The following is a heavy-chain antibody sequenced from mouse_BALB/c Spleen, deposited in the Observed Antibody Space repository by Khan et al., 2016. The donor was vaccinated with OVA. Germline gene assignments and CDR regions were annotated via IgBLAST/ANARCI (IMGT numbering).Heavy chain of an antibody. V-gene: IGHV5-17*02. CDR1: GFTFSSYG. CDR2: ISGDSNTI. D-gene: IGHD1-1*01. J-gene: IGHJ2*01. Sequence: EVELVESGGDLVQPGGSRKLSCAASGFTFSSYGMHWVRQAPEKGPEWVAYISGDSNTIYYAHTVKGRFTISRDNPRNTLFLQMTSLMSEDTAMYYCATSYFYGYYFDYWGRGTTLTVSS. CDR3: ATSYFYGYYFDY.